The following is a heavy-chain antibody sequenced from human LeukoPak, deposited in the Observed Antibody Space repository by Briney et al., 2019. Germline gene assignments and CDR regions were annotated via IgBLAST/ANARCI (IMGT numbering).Heavy chain of an antibody. CDR2: ISSSGSTI. V-gene: IGHV3-48*03. CDR1: GLTLSSYW. D-gene: IGHD3-10*02. J-gene: IGHJ6*04. Sequence: SGGSLRLSCAASGLTLSSYWMSWVRQAPGKGLEWVSYISSSGSTIYYADSVKGRFTISRDNAKNSLYLQMNSLRAEDTAVYYCAELGITMIGGVWGKGTTVTISS. CDR3: AELGITMIGGV.